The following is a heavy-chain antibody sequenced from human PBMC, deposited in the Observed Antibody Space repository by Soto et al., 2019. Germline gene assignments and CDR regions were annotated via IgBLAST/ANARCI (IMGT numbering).Heavy chain of an antibody. Sequence: GGSLRLSCAACGFTFSGSAMHWVRQASGKGLEWVGRIRSKANSYATAYAASVKGRFTISRDDSKNTAYLQMNSLKTEDTAVYYCTRVYSSGWSYYFDYWGQGTLVTVSS. CDR3: TRVYSSGWSYYFDY. D-gene: IGHD6-19*01. J-gene: IGHJ4*02. CDR2: IRSKANSYAT. CDR1: GFTFSGSA. V-gene: IGHV3-73*01.